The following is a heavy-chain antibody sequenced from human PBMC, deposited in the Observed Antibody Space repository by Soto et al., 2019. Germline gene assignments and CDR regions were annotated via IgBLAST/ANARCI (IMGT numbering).Heavy chain of an antibody. V-gene: IGHV4-34*01. Sequence: SETLSLTCAVYVGSFSGYYWSWIRQPPGKGLEWIGEINHSGSTNYNPSLKSRVTISVDTSKNQFSLKLSSVTAADTAVYYCARTTDLDYWGQGTLVTVSS. CDR2: INHSGST. J-gene: IGHJ4*02. CDR1: VGSFSGYY. CDR3: ARTTDLDY. D-gene: IGHD4-17*01.